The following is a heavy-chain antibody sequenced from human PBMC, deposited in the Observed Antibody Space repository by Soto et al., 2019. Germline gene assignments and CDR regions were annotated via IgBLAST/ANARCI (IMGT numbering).Heavy chain of an antibody. CDR3: AREDSYCSGGSCYSGSYYYYGMDV. D-gene: IGHD2-15*01. CDR2: ISYDGSNK. V-gene: IGHV3-30-3*01. CDR1: GFTFSSYA. Sequence: VQLVESGGGLVQPGGSLRLSCAASGFTFSSYAMHWVRQAPGKGLEWVAVISYDGSNKYYADSVKGRFTISRDNSKNTLYLQMNSLRAEDTAVYYCAREDSYCSGGSCYSGSYYYYGMDVWGQGTTVTVSS. J-gene: IGHJ6*02.